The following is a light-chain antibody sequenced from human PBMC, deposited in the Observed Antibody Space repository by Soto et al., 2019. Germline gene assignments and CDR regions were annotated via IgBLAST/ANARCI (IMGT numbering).Light chain of an antibody. CDR1: QSVSNN. CDR3: QQYNNWPPVT. Sequence: EIVMTQSPVTLSVSPGERVTLSCRASQSVSNNLAWYQQKSGRAPRLLIYAASTRVTGIPARFSGSGSGTEFTLTISSLQSEDFAIYYCQQYNNWPPVTFGQGTRLDIK. CDR2: AAS. V-gene: IGKV3-15*01. J-gene: IGKJ5*01.